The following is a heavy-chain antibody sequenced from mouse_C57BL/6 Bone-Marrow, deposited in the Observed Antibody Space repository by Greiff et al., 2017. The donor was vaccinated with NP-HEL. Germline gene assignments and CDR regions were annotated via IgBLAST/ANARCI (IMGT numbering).Heavy chain of an antibody. CDR2: INPDSSTI. J-gene: IGHJ3*01. CDR1: GIDFSRYW. D-gene: IGHD1-1*01. Sequence: EVKVVESGGGLVQPGGSLKLSCAASGIDFSRYWMSWVRRAPGKGLEWIGEINPDSSTINYAPSLKDKFIISRDNAKNTLYLQMSKVRSEDTALYYCASSLLLRYPAWFAYWGQGTLVTVSA. CDR3: ASSLLLRYPAWFAY. V-gene: IGHV4-1*01.